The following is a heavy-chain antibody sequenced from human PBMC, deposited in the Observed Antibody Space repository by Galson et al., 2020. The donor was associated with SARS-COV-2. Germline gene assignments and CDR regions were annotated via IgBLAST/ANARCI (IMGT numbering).Heavy chain of an antibody. CDR1: GYTFTSYG. J-gene: IGHJ6*02. V-gene: IGHV1-18*04. D-gene: IGHD1-26*01. Sequence: ASVKVSCKASGYTFTSYGISWVRQDPGQGLERMGWISAYNGNTNYAQKLQGRVTMTTDTSTSTAYMELRSLRSDDTAVYYCARDSGIVGATVDPVGYYYYYGMDVWGQGTTVTVSS. CDR2: ISAYNGNT. CDR3: ARDSGIVGATVDPVGYYYYYGMDV.